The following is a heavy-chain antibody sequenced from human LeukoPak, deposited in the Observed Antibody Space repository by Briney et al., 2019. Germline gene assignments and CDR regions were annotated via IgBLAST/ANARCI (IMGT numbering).Heavy chain of an antibody. Sequence: PGGSLRLSCAASGFTFSSYSMNWVRQAPGRGLEWVSSISSSSSYIYYADSVKGRFTISRDNAKNSLYLQMNSLRAEDTAVYYCARDAEGIVVVPPAESRYWYFDLWGRGTLVTVSS. D-gene: IGHD2-2*01. J-gene: IGHJ2*01. V-gene: IGHV3-21*01. CDR1: GFTFSSYS. CDR3: ARDAEGIVVVPPAESRYWYFDL. CDR2: ISSSSSYI.